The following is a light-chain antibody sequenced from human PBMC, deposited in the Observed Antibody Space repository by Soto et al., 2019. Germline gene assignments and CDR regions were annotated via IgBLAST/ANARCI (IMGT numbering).Light chain of an antibody. CDR2: DVT. CDR3: SLYAGGNNVI. J-gene: IGLJ2*01. Sequence: QSVLTQPPSASGSPGQSVTISCTGTSSDVGAYNYVSWYQQHPGKAPKLMIYDVTRRPSGVPDRFSGSKSGNTASLTVSGLQVEDEADYYCSLYAGGNNVIFGGGTQLTVL. CDR1: SSDVGAYNY. V-gene: IGLV2-8*01.